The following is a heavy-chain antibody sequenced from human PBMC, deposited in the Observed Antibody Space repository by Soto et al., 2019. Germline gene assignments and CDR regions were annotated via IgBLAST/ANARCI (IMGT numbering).Heavy chain of an antibody. CDR2: IYYNGII. D-gene: IGHD1-20*01. J-gene: IGHJ5*02. Sequence: SETLSVTCTLSVDSITDGDYDWSWIRQPPGKDLEWIAYIYYNGIIHYNPSLKSRVTISLDPSKNQFSLTMTSVTDADTAVYSCARGIKEGFDPWGQGTMVTVSS. CDR3: ARGIKEGFDP. CDR1: VDSITDGDYD. V-gene: IGHV4-30-4*01.